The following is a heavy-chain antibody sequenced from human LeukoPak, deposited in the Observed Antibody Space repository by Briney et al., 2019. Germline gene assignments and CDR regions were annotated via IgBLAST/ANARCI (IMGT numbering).Heavy chain of an antibody. D-gene: IGHD5-18*01. Sequence: ASVTVSCTASGYTFTSYGISWVRQAPGQGLEWMGWISAYNGNTNYAQKLQGRVTMTTDTSTSTACMELRSLRSDDTAVYYCARVDAAYWFDPWGQGTLVTVSS. V-gene: IGHV1-18*01. J-gene: IGHJ5*02. CDR3: ARVDAAYWFDP. CDR2: ISAYNGNT. CDR1: GYTFTSYG.